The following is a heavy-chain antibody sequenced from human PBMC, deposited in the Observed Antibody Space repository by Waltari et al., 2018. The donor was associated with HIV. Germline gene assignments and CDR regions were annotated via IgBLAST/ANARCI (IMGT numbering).Heavy chain of an antibody. CDR2: IRISGSTI. CDR1: GFTFSSYE. Sequence: EVQLVESGGGLVQPGGSLRLSCAASGFTFSSYEMNWVRQAPGKGLEWVSYIRISGSTIYYADSVKVRFTISRDNAKNSLYLQINSLRAEDTAVYYCARVSAVAGTGGYWGQGTLVTVSS. J-gene: IGHJ4*02. CDR3: ARVSAVAGTGGY. D-gene: IGHD6-19*01. V-gene: IGHV3-48*03.